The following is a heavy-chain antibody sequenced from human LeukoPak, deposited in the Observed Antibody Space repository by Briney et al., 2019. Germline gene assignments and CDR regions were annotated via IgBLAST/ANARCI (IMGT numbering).Heavy chain of an antibody. CDR1: GFTFSSYA. CDR2: ISGSGANT. CDR3: AKGRALEVVAAFNY. Sequence: GGSLRLSCAASGFTFSSYAMSWVRQAPGKGLEWVSTISGSGANTYYADSVKGRFTISRDNSKNTLYLQMNSLRADDTAIYYCAKGRALEVVAAFNYWGQGTVVTASS. D-gene: IGHD2-15*01. J-gene: IGHJ4*02. V-gene: IGHV3-23*01.